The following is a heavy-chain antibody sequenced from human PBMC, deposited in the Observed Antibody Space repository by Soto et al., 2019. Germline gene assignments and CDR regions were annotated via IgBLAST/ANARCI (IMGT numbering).Heavy chain of an antibody. D-gene: IGHD6-25*01. Sequence: QVQLQESGLGLVKPSQTLSLSCTVSGDSISSGGYYWSWMRQHPGKGLEWIAYIYYSGSTYYNPSHKSRVTISVDTSKSQFALKLSSVTAADTAVYYCARGSAGWFDPWGQGTLVTVSS. V-gene: IGHV4-31*03. CDR1: GDSISSGGYY. CDR2: IYYSGST. CDR3: ARGSAGWFDP. J-gene: IGHJ5*02.